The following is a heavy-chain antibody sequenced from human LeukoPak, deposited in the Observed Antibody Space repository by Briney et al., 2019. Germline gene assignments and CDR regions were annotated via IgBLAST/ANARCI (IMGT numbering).Heavy chain of an antibody. D-gene: IGHD3-10*01. Sequence: SETLSLPCTVSVGSISSSSYYWGWIRQPPGKGLERIGRIYYSGSPYYNPALKSRVTISVDTSKNQFSLKLSSVTAADTAVYYCARLLLWFRETGFFDYWGQGTLVTVSS. CDR3: ARLLLWFRETGFFDY. CDR1: VGSISSSSYY. CDR2: IYYSGSP. J-gene: IGHJ4*02. V-gene: IGHV4-39*01.